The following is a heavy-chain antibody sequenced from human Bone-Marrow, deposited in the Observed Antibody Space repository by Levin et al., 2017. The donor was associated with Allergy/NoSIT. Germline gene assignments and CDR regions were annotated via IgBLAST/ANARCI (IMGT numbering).Heavy chain of an antibody. Sequence: LSLTCAASGFTFSSYGMHWVRQAPGKGLEWVAALWYDGSKKYYVDSVKGRFIISRDNSKNTLYMQMNSLRDEDTAVYYCAGSLWFGELFYYDVWGQGTLVTVSS. CDR1: GFTFSSYG. D-gene: IGHD3-10*01. V-gene: IGHV3-33*01. J-gene: IGHJ3*01. CDR2: LWYDGSKK. CDR3: AGSLWFGELFYYDV.